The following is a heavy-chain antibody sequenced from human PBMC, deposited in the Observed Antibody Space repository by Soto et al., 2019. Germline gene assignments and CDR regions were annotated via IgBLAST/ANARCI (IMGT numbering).Heavy chain of an antibody. CDR2: IIPIFGTA. V-gene: IGHV1-69*13. CDR3: ARATTGPHIAGYYYYYGMDV. J-gene: IGHJ6*02. Sequence: GASVKVSCKASGGTFSSYAISWVRQAPGQGLEWMGGIIPIFGTANYAQKFQGRVTITADESTSTAYMELSSLRSEDTAVYYCARATTGPHIAGYYYYYGMDVWGQGTTVTVSS. CDR1: GGTFSSYA. D-gene: IGHD1-26*01.